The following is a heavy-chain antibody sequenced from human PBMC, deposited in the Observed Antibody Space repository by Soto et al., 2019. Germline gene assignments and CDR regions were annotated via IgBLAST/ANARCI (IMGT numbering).Heavy chain of an antibody. J-gene: IGHJ3*01. Sequence: QVHLQESGPRLVKPSETLSLTCSVSDSSMSPYYWTWFRQAPGKGLEWIGHLLYKGTAAYNPALKGRVTISLDTSKKQVFLKLSSVIAEGTAVYYCAREKDLILGGYAFGYWGPGTLVTVSS. CDR3: AREKDLILGGYAFGY. CDR1: DSSMSPYY. V-gene: IGHV4-59*01. CDR2: LLYKGTA. D-gene: IGHD1-26*01.